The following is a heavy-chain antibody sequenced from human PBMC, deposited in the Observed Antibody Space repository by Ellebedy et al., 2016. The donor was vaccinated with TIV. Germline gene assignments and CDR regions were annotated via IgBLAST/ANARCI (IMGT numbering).Heavy chain of an antibody. CDR1: DDSIDSHY. Sequence: MPSETLSLTCIVSDDSIDSHYWSWIRQPAGKGLEWIGRIFISGSTNYNPSLKSRVTLSVDRSKKQFSLKLSSVTAADTAVYYCVRESNYGSGDYWGQGTLVTVSS. V-gene: IGHV4-4*07. J-gene: IGHJ4*02. CDR2: IFISGST. D-gene: IGHD3-10*01. CDR3: VRESNYGSGDY.